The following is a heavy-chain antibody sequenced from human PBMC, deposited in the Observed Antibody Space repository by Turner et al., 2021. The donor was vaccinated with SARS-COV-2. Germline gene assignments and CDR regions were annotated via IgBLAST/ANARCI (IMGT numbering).Heavy chain of an antibody. Sequence: QLQLQESGPGLVKPSETLFLTCTVSGGSISSSIYYWGWIRQPPGKGLEWIGSICYSGSTYYNPSLKSRVTISVDTSKNQFSLKLSSVTAADTAVYYCARQRLVVVPAAIINGMDVWGQGTTVTVSS. D-gene: IGHD2-2*01. CDR3: ARQRLVVVPAAIINGMDV. CDR1: GGSISSSIYY. V-gene: IGHV4-39*01. CDR2: ICYSGST. J-gene: IGHJ6*02.